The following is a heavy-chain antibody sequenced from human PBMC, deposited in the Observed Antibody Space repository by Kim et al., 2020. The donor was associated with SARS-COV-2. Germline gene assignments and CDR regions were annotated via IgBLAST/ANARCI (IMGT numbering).Heavy chain of an antibody. CDR1: GGSFSGYY. Sequence: SETLSLTCAVYGGSFSGYYWSWIRQPPGKGLEWIGEINHSGSTNYNPSLKSRVTISVDTSKNQFSLKLSSVTAADTAVYYCARGPKSRITMIVVVRRLDAFDIWGQGTMVTVSS. D-gene: IGHD3-22*01. CDR2: INHSGST. J-gene: IGHJ3*02. V-gene: IGHV4-34*01. CDR3: ARGPKSRITMIVVVRRLDAFDI.